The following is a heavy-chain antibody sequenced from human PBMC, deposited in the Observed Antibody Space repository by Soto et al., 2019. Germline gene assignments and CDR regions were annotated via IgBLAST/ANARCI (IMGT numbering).Heavy chain of an antibody. V-gene: IGHV4-34*02. J-gene: IGHJ4*02. CDR1: GGFFSGYY. CDR3: ARGSIVAAV. Sequence: QVQLQQWGAGLVKPSETLSLTCAVSGGFFSGYYWTWIRQPPGKGLEWIGEINHSGSTNYNPSLRSRVTLSVDTSKSQFSMTMNSMTAAATAVYFCARGSIVAAVWGQGILVTVSS. D-gene: IGHD6-13*01. CDR2: INHSGST.